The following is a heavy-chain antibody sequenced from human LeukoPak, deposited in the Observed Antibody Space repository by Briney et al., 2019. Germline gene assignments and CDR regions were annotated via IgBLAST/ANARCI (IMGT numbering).Heavy chain of an antibody. V-gene: IGHV3-64*01. CDR2: ISSNGGST. J-gene: IGHJ6*03. D-gene: IGHD3-3*01. CDR3: ARDIIYDFWSGSRSYYYMDV. Sequence: GGSLRLSCAASGFTFSSYAMHWVRQAPGKGLEYVSAISSNGGSTYYANSVKGSFTISRDNSKNALYLQMGSLRAEDMAVYYCARDIIYDFWSGSRSYYYMDVWGKGTTVTVSS. CDR1: GFTFSSYA.